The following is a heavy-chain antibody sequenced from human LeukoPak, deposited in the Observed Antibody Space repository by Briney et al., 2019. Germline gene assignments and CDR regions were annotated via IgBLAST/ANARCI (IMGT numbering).Heavy chain of an antibody. D-gene: IGHD6-13*01. CDR1: GDSVSRNSAA. CDR2: TYYRSKWYN. CDR3: ARSYSSSLGYLRDFDY. V-gene: IGHV6-1*01. Sequence: SQTLSLTCAISGDSVSRNSAAWNWIRQSPSRGLEWLGRTYYRSKWYNDYAVSVKSRITINPDTSKNQFSLQLNSVTPEDTAVYYCARSYSSSLGYLRDFDYWGQGTLVTVSS. J-gene: IGHJ4*02.